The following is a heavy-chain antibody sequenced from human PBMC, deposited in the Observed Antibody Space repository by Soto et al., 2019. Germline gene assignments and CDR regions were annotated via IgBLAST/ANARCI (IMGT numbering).Heavy chain of an antibody. CDR3: ARVSREYSSSSYRFDY. D-gene: IGHD6-6*01. V-gene: IGHV1-8*01. CDR2: MNPNSGNT. CDR1: GYTFTSYD. Sequence: QVQLVQSGAEVKKPGASVKVSCKASGYTFTSYDINWVRQATGQGLEWMGWMNPNSGNTGYAQKFQGRVTMPRNTSISTAYMELSSLRSEDTAVYYCARVSREYSSSSYRFDYWGQGTLVTVSS. J-gene: IGHJ4*02.